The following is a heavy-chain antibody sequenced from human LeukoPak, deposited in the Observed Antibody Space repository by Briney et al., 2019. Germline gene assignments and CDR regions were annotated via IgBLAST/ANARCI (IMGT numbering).Heavy chain of an antibody. CDR3: ARDLGATNRFGY. D-gene: IGHD1-26*01. Sequence: ASVKVSCKASGGTFSSYAISWLRQAPGQGLEWMGGIIPIFGTANYAQKFQGRVTITTDESTSTAYMELSTLTSEDTAVDYCARDLGATNRFGYWGQGTLVTVSS. CDR1: GGTFSSYA. J-gene: IGHJ4*02. CDR2: IIPIFGTA. V-gene: IGHV1-69*05.